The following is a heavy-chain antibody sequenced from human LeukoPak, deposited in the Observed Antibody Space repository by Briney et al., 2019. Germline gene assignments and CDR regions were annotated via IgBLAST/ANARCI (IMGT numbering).Heavy chain of an antibody. CDR2: ISSSSSPI. D-gene: IGHD1-26*01. Sequence: GRSLRLSCAASGFTFSSYWMGWVRQAPGKGLEWVSYISSSSSPIYYADSVKGRFTISRDNAKNSLYLQMNSLRAEDTAVYYCARSLSIVGATGGYWGQGTLVTVSS. J-gene: IGHJ4*02. V-gene: IGHV3-48*01. CDR1: GFTFSSYW. CDR3: ARSLSIVGATGGY.